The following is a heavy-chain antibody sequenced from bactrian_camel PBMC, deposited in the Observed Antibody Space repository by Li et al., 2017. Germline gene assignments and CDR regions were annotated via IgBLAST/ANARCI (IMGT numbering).Heavy chain of an antibody. CDR2: INSGGGTT. J-gene: IGHJ4*01. CDR1: GFPFSSYW. V-gene: IGHV3S1*01. Sequence: HVQLVESGGGLVQPGGSLRLSCATSGFPFSSYWMYWVRQVPGKGLEWVLSINSGGGTTYYADSVKGRFTISRDNAEHRLFLQLNDLKPEDTATYYCTQGKFGGGGGESSMPPPRSQGTQVTVS. D-gene: IGHD7*01.